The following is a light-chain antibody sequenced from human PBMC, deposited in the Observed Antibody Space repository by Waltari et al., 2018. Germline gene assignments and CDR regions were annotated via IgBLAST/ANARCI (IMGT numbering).Light chain of an antibody. V-gene: IGLV1-40*01. CDR1: SSNIGSYY. J-gene: IGLJ1*01. CDR2: QAN. CDR3: LSYDSSLSAYI. Sequence: QSVLTQPPSVSGAPGQRVTISCTGSSSNIGSYYVSWYQQLPGTTPKLLIYQANKRPSGLFDRFSGSKSCTAASLTITGLQTEDEADYYCLSYDSSLSAYIFGAGTRLTVL.